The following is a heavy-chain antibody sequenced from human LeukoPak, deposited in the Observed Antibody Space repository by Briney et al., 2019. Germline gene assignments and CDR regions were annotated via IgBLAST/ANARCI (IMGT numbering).Heavy chain of an antibody. D-gene: IGHD3-3*01. V-gene: IGHV4-34*01. CDR2: INHSGST. CDR3: ASTVLRFLEWLPRAAYFDY. Sequence: PSETLSLTCAVYGGSFSGYYWSWIRQPPGKGLEWIGEINHSGSTNYNPSLKSRVTISVDTSKNQFSLKLSSVTAADTAVYYCASTVLRFLEWLPRAAYFDYWGQGTLVTVSS. J-gene: IGHJ4*02. CDR1: GGSFSGYY.